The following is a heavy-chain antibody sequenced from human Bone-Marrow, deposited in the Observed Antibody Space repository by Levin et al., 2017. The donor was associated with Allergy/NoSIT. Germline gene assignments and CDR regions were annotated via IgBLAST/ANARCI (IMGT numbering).Heavy chain of an antibody. CDR2: ISGSGGST. CDR1: GFTFSSYA. V-gene: IGHV3-23*01. Sequence: PGGSLRLSCAASGFTFSSYAMSWVRQAPGKGLEWVSAISGSGGSTYYADSVKGRFTISRDNSKNTLYLQMNSLRAEDTAVYYCAKVIAARRPANYYYYYYYMDVWGKGTTVTVSS. D-gene: IGHD6-6*01. J-gene: IGHJ6*03. CDR3: AKVIAARRPANYYYYYYYMDV.